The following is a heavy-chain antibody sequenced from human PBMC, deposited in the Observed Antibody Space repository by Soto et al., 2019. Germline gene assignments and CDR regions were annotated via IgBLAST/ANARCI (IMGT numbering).Heavy chain of an antibody. CDR3: ARVNDFWSGYYITTHPNYYYYGMDV. CDR2: ISSSSSYI. J-gene: IGHJ6*02. V-gene: IGHV3-21*01. CDR1: GFTFSSYS. Sequence: GGSPRLSCAASGFTFSSYSMNWVRQAPGKGLEWVSSISSSSSYIYYADSVKGRFTISRDNAKNSLYLQMNSLRAEDTAVYYCARVNDFWSGYYITTHPNYYYYGMDVWGQGTTVTVSS. D-gene: IGHD3-3*01.